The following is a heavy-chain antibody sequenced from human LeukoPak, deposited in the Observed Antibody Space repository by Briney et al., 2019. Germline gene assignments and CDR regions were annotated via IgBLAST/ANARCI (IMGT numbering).Heavy chain of an antibody. CDR2: VFYSGST. CDR1: GGSISSYY. V-gene: IGHV4-59*12. J-gene: IGHJ5*02. Sequence: NASETLSLTCTVSGGSISSYYWSWIRQHPGEGLEWIGYVFYSGSTSYNPSLKSRVTISVDTSKNQFSLKLTSVTAADTAVYYCARDSPLHLYNWFDPWGQGTLVTVSS. D-gene: IGHD3-3*02. CDR3: ARDSPLHLYNWFDP.